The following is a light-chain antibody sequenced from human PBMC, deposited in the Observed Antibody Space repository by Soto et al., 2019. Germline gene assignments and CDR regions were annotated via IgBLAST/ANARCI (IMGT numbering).Light chain of an antibody. CDR2: DAS. CDR1: QSVSSY. V-gene: IGKV3-11*01. J-gene: IGKJ2*01. Sequence: EIVLTQSPATLSLSPGERATLSCRASQSVSSYLAWYQQKPGQAPRLLIYDASNKATGIPARFSGSGSGTDFTLIISSLEPEDFAVYYCQRRSNWPYTFGQGTKLEIK. CDR3: QRRSNWPYT.